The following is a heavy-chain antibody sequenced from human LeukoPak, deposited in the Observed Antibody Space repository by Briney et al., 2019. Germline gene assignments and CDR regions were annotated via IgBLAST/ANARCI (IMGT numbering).Heavy chain of an antibody. D-gene: IGHD6-19*01. CDR1: RDSITSSDYH. J-gene: IGHJ4*02. CDR3: ARRAAHGGWRFDH. V-gene: IGHV4-39*01. Sequence: PSETLSLTCTVSRDSITSSDYHWDWIRQPPGTGLEWIGTIYYSGNTYYNPSLDSRATISVDASKTQFSLKLRSVTAADTAVYHCARRAAHGGWRFDHWGQGTLVTVSS. CDR2: IYYSGNT.